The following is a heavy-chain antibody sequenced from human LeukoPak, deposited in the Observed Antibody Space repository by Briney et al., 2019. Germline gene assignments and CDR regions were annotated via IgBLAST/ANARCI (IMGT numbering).Heavy chain of an antibody. V-gene: IGHV4-34*01. Sequence: PSETLSLTCAVYGGSFRGYYWSWIRQPPGKGLEWIGEINHSVKANYNPSLKSRVTISVDTSKNQFSPNLTSVTAADTAVYYCARAGGYCSGSGCYYWFDPWGQGTLVTVSS. J-gene: IGHJ5*02. CDR1: GGSFRGYY. CDR2: INHSVKA. D-gene: IGHD2-15*01. CDR3: ARAGGYCSGSGCYYWFDP.